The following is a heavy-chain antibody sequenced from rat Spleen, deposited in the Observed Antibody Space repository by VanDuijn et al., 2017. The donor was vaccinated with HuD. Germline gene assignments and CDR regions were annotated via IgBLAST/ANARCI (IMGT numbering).Heavy chain of an antibody. CDR1: GFTFSTAW. CDR3: ARRQGSTGVMDA. D-gene: IGHD4-4*01. J-gene: IGHJ2*01. Sequence: EVQVLESGGGLVQPGNSLKLSCATSGFTFSTAWMYWYRQFPEKRLEWVARIKAKSNNYATDYTESVKGRFTISRDDSKSSIYLQMNNLKEEDTAIYYCARRQGSTGVMDAWGQGVMVTVSS. CDR2: IKAKSNNYAT. V-gene: IGHV6-6*01.